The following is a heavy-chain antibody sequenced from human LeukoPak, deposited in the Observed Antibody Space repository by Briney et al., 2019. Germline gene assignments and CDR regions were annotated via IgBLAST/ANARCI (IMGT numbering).Heavy chain of an antibody. V-gene: IGHV3-48*04. J-gene: IGHJ3*02. CDR2: IGGSTSPM. CDR3: ASDYIFGYCSGGSCYSAVDAFDI. CDR1: GFSFSSYS. Sequence: GGSLRLSCAASGFSFSSYSMNWVRQAPGKGLEWVSYIGGSTSPMYYEESVKGRFTISRDNAKNSLYLQMNSLRAEDTAVYYCASDYIFGYCSGGSCYSAVDAFDIWGQGTMVTVSS. D-gene: IGHD2-15*01.